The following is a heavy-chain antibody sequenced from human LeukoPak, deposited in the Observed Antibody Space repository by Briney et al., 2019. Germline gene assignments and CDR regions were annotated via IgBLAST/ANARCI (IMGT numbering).Heavy chain of an antibody. J-gene: IGHJ4*02. V-gene: IGHV3-21*01. CDR1: GFTFSSYS. CDR2: ISSSSSYI. D-gene: IGHD3-22*01. Sequence: PGGSLRLSCAAPGFTFSSYSMNWVRQAPGKGLEWVSSISSSSSYIYYADSVKGRFTISRDNAKNSLYLQMNSLRAEDRAVYYCARDPLHYYYDSSGYYFFDYWGQGTLVTVSS. CDR3: ARDPLHYYYDSSGYYFFDY.